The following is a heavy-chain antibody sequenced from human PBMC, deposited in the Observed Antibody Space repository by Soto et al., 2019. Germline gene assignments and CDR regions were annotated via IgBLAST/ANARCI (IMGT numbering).Heavy chain of an antibody. CDR3: ARISPDIVVVPAGVGAFDI. D-gene: IGHD2-2*01. CDR2: IYYSGST. V-gene: IGHV4-59*01. J-gene: IGHJ3*02. CDR1: GGSISSYY. Sequence: PSETLSLTCTVSGGSISSYYWSWIRQPPWKGLEWIGYIYYSGSTNYNPSLKSRVTISVDTSKNQFSLKLSSVTAADTAVYYCARISPDIVVVPAGVGAFDIWGQGTRVTVS.